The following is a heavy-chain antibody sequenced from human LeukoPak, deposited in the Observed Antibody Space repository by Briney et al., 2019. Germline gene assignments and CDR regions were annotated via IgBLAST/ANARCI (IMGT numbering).Heavy chain of an antibody. V-gene: IGHV4-59*01. CDR2: IYYSGST. Sequence: SETLSLTCTVSGGSISSYYWSWIRQPPGKGLEWIGYIYYSGSTNYSPSLKSRVTISLDTSKNQFSLNLSSVTAADTAKYYCVRQRSAPYYFDYWGQGTLVTVSS. CDR3: VRQRSAPYYFDY. D-gene: IGHD3-16*01. CDR1: GGSISSYY. J-gene: IGHJ4*02.